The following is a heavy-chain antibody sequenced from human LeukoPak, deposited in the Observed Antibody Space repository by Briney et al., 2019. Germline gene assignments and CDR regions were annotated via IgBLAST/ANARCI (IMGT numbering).Heavy chain of an antibody. Sequence: SETLSLTCTVSGSSISSRSYYWDWIRQPPGKGLEWIGSIYYSGSTYYNPSLKSRVTISVDTSKNQFSLKLSSVTAADTAVYYCARHPSPFIVGASISYWGQGTLVTVSS. D-gene: IGHD1-26*01. CDR2: IYYSGST. J-gene: IGHJ4*02. CDR1: GSSISSRSYY. V-gene: IGHV4-39*01. CDR3: ARHPSPFIVGASISY.